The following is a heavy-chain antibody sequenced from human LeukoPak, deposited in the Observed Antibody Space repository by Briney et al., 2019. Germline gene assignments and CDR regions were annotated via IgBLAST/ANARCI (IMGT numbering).Heavy chain of an antibody. Sequence: SETLSLTCAVYGGSFSGYYWSWIRQPPGKGLEWIGEINHSGSTNYNPSLKTRVSLSVDRSNNQFSLRLTSVTAADTAVYYCARAGYQLLPRFDYWGQGTLVTVSS. CDR1: GGSFSGYY. CDR3: ARAGYQLLPRFDY. D-gene: IGHD2-2*01. CDR2: INHSGST. V-gene: IGHV4-34*01. J-gene: IGHJ4*02.